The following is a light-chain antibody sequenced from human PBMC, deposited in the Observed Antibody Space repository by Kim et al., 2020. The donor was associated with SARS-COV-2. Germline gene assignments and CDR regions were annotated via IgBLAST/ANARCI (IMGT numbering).Light chain of an antibody. CDR1: QTISTD. V-gene: IGKV1-39*01. CDR2: DAS. J-gene: IGKJ5*01. Sequence: DIQMTQSPSSLSASVGDRVTITCRASQTISTDLTWYQQKPGKAPKLLIYDASSLQSGVPSRFSGSGSGTDFTLIISNLQPEDFATYCCQQSYNLITFGRGTRLEIK. CDR3: QQSYNLIT.